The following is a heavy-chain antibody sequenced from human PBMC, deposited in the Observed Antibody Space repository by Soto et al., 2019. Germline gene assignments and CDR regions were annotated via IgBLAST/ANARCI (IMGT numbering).Heavy chain of an antibody. J-gene: IGHJ3*02. Sequence: GYLRVSCAACGLAFGSHAMSWVRQAPGKGLEWVSAISGSGGSTYYADSVKGRFTISRDNSKNTLYLQMNSLRAEETAVYYCAKERVGAFDIWGQGTMVNVSS. CDR1: GLAFGSHA. V-gene: IGHV3-23*01. CDR3: AKERVGAFDI. CDR2: ISGSGGST.